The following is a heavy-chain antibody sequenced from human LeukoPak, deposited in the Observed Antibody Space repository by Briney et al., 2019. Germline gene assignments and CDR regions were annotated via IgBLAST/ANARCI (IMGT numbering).Heavy chain of an antibody. V-gene: IGHV1-18*01. CDR1: GYTFTSYG. CDR3: ARVVHYYDSSGPYYFDY. CDR2: ISAYNGNT. Sequence: GAPVKVSCKASGYTFTSYGISWVRQAPGQGLEWMGWISAYNGNTNYAQKLQGRVTMTTDTSTSTAYMELRSLRSDDTAVYYCARVVHYYDSSGPYYFDYWGQGTLVTVSS. J-gene: IGHJ4*02. D-gene: IGHD3-22*01.